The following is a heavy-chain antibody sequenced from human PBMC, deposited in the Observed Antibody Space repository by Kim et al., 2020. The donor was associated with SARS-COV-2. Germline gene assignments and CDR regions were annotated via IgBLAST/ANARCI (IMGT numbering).Heavy chain of an antibody. CDR3: AKEDYGGFYYYGMDV. J-gene: IGHJ6*02. Sequence: GGSLRLSCAASGFTFDDYAMHWVRQAPGKGLEWVSGISWNSGSIGYADSVKGRFTISRDNAKNSLYLQMNSLRAEDTALYYCAKEDYGGFYYYGMDVWGQGTTVTVSS. CDR1: GFTFDDYA. V-gene: IGHV3-9*01. D-gene: IGHD4-17*01. CDR2: ISWNSGSI.